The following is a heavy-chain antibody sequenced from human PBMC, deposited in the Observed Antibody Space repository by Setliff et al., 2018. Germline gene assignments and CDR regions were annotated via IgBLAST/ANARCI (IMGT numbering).Heavy chain of an antibody. Sequence: ASVKVSCRASGYTFTRYAMNWVRQAPGQGLEWMGWINTNTGNPTYAQGFTGRFVFSLDTSVSTAYLQISSLKAEDTAVYYCARDSSGWSGFSRLVGVYYYYMDVWGKGTTVTVSS. CDR1: GYTFTRYA. J-gene: IGHJ6*03. D-gene: IGHD6-19*01. V-gene: IGHV7-4-1*02. CDR3: ARDSSGWSGFSRLVGVYYYYMDV. CDR2: INTNTGNP.